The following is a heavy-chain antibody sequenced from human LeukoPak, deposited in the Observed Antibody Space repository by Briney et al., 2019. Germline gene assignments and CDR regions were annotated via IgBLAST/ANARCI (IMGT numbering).Heavy chain of an antibody. V-gene: IGHV3-20*04. CDR3: ARGGRSPLDY. J-gene: IGHJ4*02. Sequence: GGSLRLSCAASGFTFDDYGMSWVRQAPGKGLEWVSGINWNGGSTGYVDSVKGRFTISKDNAKNSLYLQMNSLRAEDTALYYCARGGRSPLDYWGQGTLVTVSS. CDR2: INWNGGST. CDR1: GFTFDDYG.